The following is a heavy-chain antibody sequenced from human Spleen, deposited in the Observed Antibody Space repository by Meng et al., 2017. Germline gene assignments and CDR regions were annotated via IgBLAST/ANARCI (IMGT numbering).Heavy chain of an antibody. CDR3: LRGSGGSV. V-gene: IGHV4-4*02. J-gene: IGHJ1*01. CDR1: GGSISSSGW. CDR2: IPHRGSS. D-gene: IGHD3-10*01. Sequence: VQLQESGPGLVMPSGTLSLTCTVSGGSISSSGWWSWVRQSPGKGLEWIGEIPHRGSSAYHPSLKSRVSMSIDKSRNQFSLKLTSVTAADTAVYYCLRGSGGSVWGQGTLVTVSS.